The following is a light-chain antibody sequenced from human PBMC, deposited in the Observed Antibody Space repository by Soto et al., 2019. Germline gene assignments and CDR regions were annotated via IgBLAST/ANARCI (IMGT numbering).Light chain of an antibody. Sequence: IKITQSPSPLSGVVGESAITCWASQTISSWLAWYQQKPGKAPKLLIYKASTLKSGVPSRFSGSGSGTEFTLTISSLQPDDFATYYCQHYNSYSEAFGQGTKVDIK. CDR3: QHYNSYSEA. J-gene: IGKJ1*01. V-gene: IGKV1-5*03. CDR2: KAS. CDR1: QTISSW.